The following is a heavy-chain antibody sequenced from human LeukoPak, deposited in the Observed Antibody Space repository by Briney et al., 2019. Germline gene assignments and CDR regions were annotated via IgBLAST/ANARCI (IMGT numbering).Heavy chain of an antibody. J-gene: IGHJ4*02. CDR2: ISSSGNTV. CDR3: ARDQVSVAGTGIDY. V-gene: IGHV3-11*04. Sequence: GGSLRLSCAASGFTFSDYYMSWIRQAPGKGLEWVSYISSSGNTVKYADSVKGRFTISRDNAKNSLYLQMNSLRAEDTAVYYCARDQVSVAGTGIDYWGQGALVTVSS. CDR1: GFTFSDYY. D-gene: IGHD6-19*01.